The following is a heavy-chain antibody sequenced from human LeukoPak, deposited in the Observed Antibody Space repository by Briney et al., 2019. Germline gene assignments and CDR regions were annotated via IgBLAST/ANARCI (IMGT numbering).Heavy chain of an antibody. CDR2: IKQDGSEK. D-gene: IGHD3-10*01. CDR3: TRDGSMVRGIAGY. J-gene: IGHJ4*02. Sequence: GGSLRLSCAASGFTFSSYWMSWVRQAPGKGLEWVANIKQDGSEKYYVDSVKGRFTISRDNGKNSLYLQMDSLRAEDTAVYCCTRDGSMVRGIAGYWGQGTLVTVSS. V-gene: IGHV3-7*01. CDR1: GFTFSSYW.